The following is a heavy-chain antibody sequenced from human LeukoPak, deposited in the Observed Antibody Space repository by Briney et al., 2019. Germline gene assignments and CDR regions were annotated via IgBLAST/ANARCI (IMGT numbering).Heavy chain of an antibody. J-gene: IGHJ4*02. Sequence: PGGSLRLSCAASGFAFNNYALHWVRQAPGKGLEWVAVISFDGTNKHYLDSVKGRFTISRDNSKNTLYLQMNSLRAEDTAVYYCAREVAVAGTYYFDYWGQGTLVTVSS. CDR3: AREVAVAGTYYFDY. CDR2: ISFDGTNK. D-gene: IGHD6-19*01. V-gene: IGHV3-30*04. CDR1: GFAFNNYA.